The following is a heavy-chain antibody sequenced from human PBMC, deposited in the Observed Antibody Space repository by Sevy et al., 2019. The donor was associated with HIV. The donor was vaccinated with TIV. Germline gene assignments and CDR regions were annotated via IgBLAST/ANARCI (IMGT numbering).Heavy chain of an antibody. CDR2: IIPMFGTT. Sequence: ASVKVSCEASGVTFNNYGFSWVRQAPGQGLEWMGGIIPMFGTTDYAHNFQDRVTITADASTSTAYMELNSLISEDTAVYYCAGGITFITGGGYYFDSWGQGTLVTVSS. CDR3: AGGITFITGGGYYFDS. D-gene: IGHD3-16*01. J-gene: IGHJ4*02. V-gene: IGHV1-69*13. CDR1: GVTFNNYG.